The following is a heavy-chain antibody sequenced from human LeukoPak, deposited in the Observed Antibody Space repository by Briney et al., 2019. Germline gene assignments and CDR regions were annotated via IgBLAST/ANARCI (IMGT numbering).Heavy chain of an antibody. V-gene: IGHV3-33*08. Sequence: PGGSLRLSCAASGFTFSSYGMHWVRQAPGKGLEWVAVIWYGGSNKYYADSVKGRFTISRDNSKNTLYLQMNSLRAEDTAVYYCAREMATRSASDYWGQGTLVTVSS. CDR1: GFTFSSYG. J-gene: IGHJ4*02. CDR3: AREMATRSASDY. CDR2: IWYGGSNK. D-gene: IGHD5-24*01.